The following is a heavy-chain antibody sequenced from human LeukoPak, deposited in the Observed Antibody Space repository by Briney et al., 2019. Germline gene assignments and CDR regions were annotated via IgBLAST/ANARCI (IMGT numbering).Heavy chain of an antibody. D-gene: IGHD3-22*01. Sequence: GRSLRLSCAASGFTFDDYAMHCVRQAPGKGLEWVSGISWNSGSIGYADSVKGRFTISRDNAKNSLYLQMNSLRAEDTALYYCAKGDYYDSSGYHDYWGQGTLVTVSS. CDR2: ISWNSGSI. J-gene: IGHJ4*02. V-gene: IGHV3-9*01. CDR1: GFTFDDYA. CDR3: AKGDYYDSSGYHDY.